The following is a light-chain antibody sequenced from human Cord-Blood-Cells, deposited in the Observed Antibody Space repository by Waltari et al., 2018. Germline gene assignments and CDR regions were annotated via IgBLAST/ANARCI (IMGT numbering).Light chain of an antibody. CDR3: QQYYSTPYT. Sequence: DIVMTQSQDPLAVSLGERAPITCKSSQSVLYSSNNKNYLAWYQQKPGQPPKLLIYWASTRESGVPDRFSGSGSGTDFTLTISSLQAEDVAVYYCQQYYSTPYTFGQGTKLEIK. J-gene: IGKJ2*01. CDR2: WAS. V-gene: IGKV4-1*01. CDR1: QSVLYSSNNKNY.